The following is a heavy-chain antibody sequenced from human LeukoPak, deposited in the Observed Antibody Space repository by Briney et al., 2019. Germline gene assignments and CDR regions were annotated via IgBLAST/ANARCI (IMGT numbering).Heavy chain of an antibody. CDR2: IYYSGST. Sequence: SETLSLTCTVSGGSISSHYRSWIRQPPGKGLEWIGYIYYSGSTNYNPSLKSRVTIAVDTSKNQFSLKLSSVTAADTAVYYCARASSGWRFDYWGQGTLVTVSS. J-gene: IGHJ4*02. CDR1: GGSISSHY. V-gene: IGHV4-59*11. CDR3: ARASSGWRFDY. D-gene: IGHD6-19*01.